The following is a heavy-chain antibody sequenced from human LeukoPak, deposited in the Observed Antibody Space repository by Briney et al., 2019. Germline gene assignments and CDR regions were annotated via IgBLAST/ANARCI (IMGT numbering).Heavy chain of an antibody. V-gene: IGHV4-30-2*01. CDR2: IYHSGST. CDR3: ARGGYGIDAFDI. CDR1: GGSISSGGYS. J-gene: IGHJ3*02. Sequence: SETLSLTCAVSGGSISSGGYSWSWIRQPPGKGLEWIGYIYHSGSTYYNPSLKSRVTISVDRSKNQFSLKLSSVTAADTAVYYCARGGYGIDAFDIWGQGTKVTVSS. D-gene: IGHD5-12*01.